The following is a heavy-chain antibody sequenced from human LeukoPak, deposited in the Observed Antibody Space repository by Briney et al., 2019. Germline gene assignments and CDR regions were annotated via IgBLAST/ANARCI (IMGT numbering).Heavy chain of an antibody. D-gene: IGHD6-13*01. Sequence: GGSLRLSCAASGFTFDDYGMSWVRQAPGKGLEWVSGINWNGGSTGYADSVKGRFTISRDNAKNSLYLQMSSLRAEDTAVYYCARDPEQLVLDYWGQGTLVTVSS. CDR3: ARDPEQLVLDY. J-gene: IGHJ4*02. CDR1: GFTFDDYG. CDR2: INWNGGST. V-gene: IGHV3-20*04.